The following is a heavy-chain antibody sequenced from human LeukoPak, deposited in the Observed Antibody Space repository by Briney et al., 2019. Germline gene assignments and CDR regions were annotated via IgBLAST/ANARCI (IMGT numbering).Heavy chain of an antibody. CDR1: GFTFSSSW. CDR2: IKTDGSTT. V-gene: IGHV3-74*01. CDR3: ARGNQQLPRSTPDY. D-gene: IGHD2-2*01. Sequence: GGSLRLSCAVSGFTFSSSWMHWVRHAPGKGLVWVSHIKTDGSTTAYADSVKGRFTTSRDNAKNTLYLQMNSLRAEDTGVYYCARGNQQLPRSTPDYWGQGTLVTVSS. J-gene: IGHJ4*02.